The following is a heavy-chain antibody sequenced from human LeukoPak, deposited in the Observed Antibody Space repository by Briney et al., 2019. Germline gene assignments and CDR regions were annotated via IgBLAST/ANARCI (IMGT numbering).Heavy chain of an antibody. CDR2: IYYSGTT. CDR1: GGSITSSSDY. V-gene: IGHV4-39*01. CDR3: GRPAARLSWIDP. Sequence: SETLSLTCSVSGGSITSSSDYWGWIRQPPGKGLEWIANIYYSGTTYYNPSLKSRVTISVDTSKNQFSLKVRSVTAADTAVYYCGRPAARLSWIDPWGQGTLVTVSS. J-gene: IGHJ5*02. D-gene: IGHD5-12*01.